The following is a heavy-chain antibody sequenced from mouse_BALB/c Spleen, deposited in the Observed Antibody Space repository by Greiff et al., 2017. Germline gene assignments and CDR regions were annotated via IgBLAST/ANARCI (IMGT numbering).Heavy chain of an antibody. V-gene: IGHV10-1*02. CDR2: IRSKSNNYAT. D-gene: IGHD1-1*01. CDR3: VRSLRSDY. Sequence: EVMLVESGGGLVQPKGSLKLSCAASGFTFNTYAMNWVRQAPGKGLEWVARIRSKSNNYATYYADSVKDRFTISRDDSQSMLYLQMNNLKTEDTAMYYCVRSLRSDYWGQGTTLTVSS. J-gene: IGHJ2*01. CDR1: GFTFNTYA.